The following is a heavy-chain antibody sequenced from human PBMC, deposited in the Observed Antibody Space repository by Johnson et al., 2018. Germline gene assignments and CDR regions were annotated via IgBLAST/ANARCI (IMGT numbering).Heavy chain of an antibody. D-gene: IGHD4-23*01. CDR2: IWYDGSKK. J-gene: IGHJ1*01. Sequence: VQLVESGGGVVQPGRSLRLSCKASGFIFSSYGMHWVRQAPGKGLEWVAFIWYDGSKKYYTDSVKGRFTISRADSKNTLYLQRNSRRDGEPAMYYCATTPTVAWGGFFQQWGQGTLVTGSS. CDR3: ATTPTVAWGGFFQQ. V-gene: IGHV3-33*01. CDR1: GFIFSSYG.